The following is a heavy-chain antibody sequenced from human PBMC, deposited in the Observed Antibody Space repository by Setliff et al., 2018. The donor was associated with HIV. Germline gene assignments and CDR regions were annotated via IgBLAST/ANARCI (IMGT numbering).Heavy chain of an antibody. CDR3: ARQPHDFDSSGYYGDAFDI. D-gene: IGHD3-22*01. V-gene: IGHV4-31*03. CDR1: GGSISSGGYY. Sequence: PSETLSLTCTVSGGSISSGGYYWSWIRQHPGKGLEWIGYIHYSGNTYNNPSLNSRISISVDMSKNQLYLKMNSVTAADTAVYYCARQPHDFDSSGYYGDAFDIWGQGTMVTVSS. J-gene: IGHJ3*02. CDR2: IHYSGNT.